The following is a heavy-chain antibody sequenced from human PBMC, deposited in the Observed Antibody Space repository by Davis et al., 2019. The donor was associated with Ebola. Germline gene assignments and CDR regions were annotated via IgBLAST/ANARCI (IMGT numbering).Heavy chain of an antibody. V-gene: IGHV3-7*03. CDR3: AKGSLYGSRSITAGMDV. CDR2: MKQDGSER. J-gene: IGHJ6*02. CDR1: GFTFSTYW. D-gene: IGHD4-17*01. Sequence: GESLKISCAASGFTFSTYWMSWVRQAPGEGLEWVAHMKQDGSERHYVESVKGRFTISRDNAKNSLYLQMNSLRAEDTAVYYCAKGSLYGSRSITAGMDVWGQGTTVTVSS.